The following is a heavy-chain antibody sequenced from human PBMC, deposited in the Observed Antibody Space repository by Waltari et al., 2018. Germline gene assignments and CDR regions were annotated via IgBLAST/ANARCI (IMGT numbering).Heavy chain of an antibody. D-gene: IGHD7-27*01. J-gene: IGHJ4*02. CDR1: GFILSSYE. V-gene: IGHV3-48*03. CDR2: ISSSGSAV. CDR3: ARDELGIGDKVDY. Sequence: EVQVVESGGGLVQPGGSLRLSCAASGFILSSYEMSWVRQAPGKGREWVSYISSSGSAVFYADSVQGRFTISRDYAKNSLYLQMNSLRAEDTAVYYCARDELGIGDKVDYWGQGTLVIVSS.